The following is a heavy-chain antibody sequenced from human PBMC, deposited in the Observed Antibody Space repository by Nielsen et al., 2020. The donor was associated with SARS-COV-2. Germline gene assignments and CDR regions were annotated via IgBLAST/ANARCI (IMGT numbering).Heavy chain of an antibody. V-gene: IGHV4-4*01. D-gene: IGHD2-2*02. Sequence: GSLRLSCTASGFALSAYGMDWVRQSPGKGLEWIGEVSHSGSTNYSPSLKSRVTLSMDKSRRQFSLRLASVSAADTAVYFCARGHLVVVPSPILGLGPFFYSFYLDVWGKGTTVIVSS. CDR2: VSHSGST. J-gene: IGHJ6*03. CDR1: GFALSAYG. CDR3: ARGHLVVVPSPILGLGPFFYSFYLDV.